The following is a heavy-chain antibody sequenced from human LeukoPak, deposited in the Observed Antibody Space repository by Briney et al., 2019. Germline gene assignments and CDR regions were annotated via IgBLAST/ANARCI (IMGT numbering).Heavy chain of an antibody. CDR3: AKVDSSGWYGGVAFDI. D-gene: IGHD6-19*01. CDR2: IGGSGGST. Sequence: PGGSLRLSCETSGFTFSSYAMSWVRQAPGKGLEWVSTIGGSGGSTYYADSVKGRFTISRDNSKNTLSLQMSSLRAEGTAVYYCAKVDSSGWYGGVAFDIWGQGTMVTVSS. J-gene: IGHJ3*02. CDR1: GFTFSSYA. V-gene: IGHV3-23*01.